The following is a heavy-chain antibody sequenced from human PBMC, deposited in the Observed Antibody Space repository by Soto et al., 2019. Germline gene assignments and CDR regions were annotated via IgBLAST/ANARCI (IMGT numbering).Heavy chain of an antibody. V-gene: IGHV1-69*06. CDR2: IIPIFGTA. CDR3: ARTGIRTKVTTDYYYYYGMDV. J-gene: IGHJ6*02. D-gene: IGHD4-17*01. Sequence: QVQLVQSGAEVKKPGSSVKVSCKASGGTFSSYAISWVRQAPGQGLEWMGGIIPIFGTANYAQKFQGRVTITADKSTSTVYMELSSLRSEDTAVYYCARTGIRTKVTTDYYYYYGMDVWGQGTTVTVSS. CDR1: GGTFSSYA.